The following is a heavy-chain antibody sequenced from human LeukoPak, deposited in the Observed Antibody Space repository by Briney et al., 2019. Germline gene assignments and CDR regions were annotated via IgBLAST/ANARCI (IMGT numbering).Heavy chain of an antibody. Sequence: GGSLRLSCAASGFTFDDYAMHWVRQAPGKGLEWVSGISWNSGSIGYADSVKGRFTISRDNAKNSLYLQMNSLRAEDTALYYCAKVVVRYSSSWYKGPPFFDYWGQGTLVTVSS. CDR2: ISWNSGSI. V-gene: IGHV3-9*01. CDR3: AKVVVRYSSSWYKGPPFFDY. CDR1: GFTFDDYA. D-gene: IGHD6-13*01. J-gene: IGHJ4*02.